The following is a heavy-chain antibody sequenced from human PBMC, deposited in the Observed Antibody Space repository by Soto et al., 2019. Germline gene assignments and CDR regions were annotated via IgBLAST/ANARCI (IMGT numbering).Heavy chain of an antibody. CDR2: IIPIFGKV. Sequence: QVQLVQSGAEVKKPGSSVKVSCKASEGTFSGFVLSWVRQAPGQGLEWMGAIIPIFGKVHYAQKFQGRVTITAHDSTNTAYMDLSSLGSEDTAVYYCARGGISVVSDFENWGQGTLVTVSS. V-gene: IGHV1-69*01. CDR3: ARGGISVVSDFEN. D-gene: IGHD6-19*01. CDR1: EGTFSGFV. J-gene: IGHJ4*02.